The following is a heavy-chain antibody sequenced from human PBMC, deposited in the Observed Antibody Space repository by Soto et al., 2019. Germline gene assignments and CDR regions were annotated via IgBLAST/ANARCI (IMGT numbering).Heavy chain of an antibody. D-gene: IGHD6-13*01. CDR2: IIPIFGTA. J-gene: IGHJ6*02. V-gene: IGHV1-69*13. CDR1: GGTFSSYA. CDR3: ASRFIAAGGTGDYYYYGMDV. Sequence: SVKVSCKASGGTFSSYAISWVRQDPGQGLEWMGGIIPIFGTANYAQKFQGRVTITADESTSTAYMELSSLRSEDTAVYYCASRFIAAGGTGDYYYYGMDVWGQGTTVTV.